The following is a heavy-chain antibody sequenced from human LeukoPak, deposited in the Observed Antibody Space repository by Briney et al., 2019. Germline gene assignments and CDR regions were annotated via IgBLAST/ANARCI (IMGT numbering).Heavy chain of an antibody. V-gene: IGHV1-2*02. CDR2: IHPNSGGT. D-gene: IGHD6-19*01. CDR3: ARTRSGWYVGFDC. J-gene: IGHJ4*02. CDR1: GYTFTDYY. Sequence: ASVKVSCKASGYTFTDYYMHWVRQAPGQGLEWMGWIHPNSGGTNYAQKFQGRVTMTRDTSISTVYMELSRLRSDDTAVYYCARTRSGWYVGFDCWGRGTLVAVSS.